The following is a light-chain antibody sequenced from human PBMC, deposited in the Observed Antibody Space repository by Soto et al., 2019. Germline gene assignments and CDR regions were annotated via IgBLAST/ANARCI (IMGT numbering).Light chain of an antibody. CDR1: QSISSW. J-gene: IGKJ1*01. CDR3: QHYNTWT. Sequence: DIQMTQSPSTLSASVGDRVTIICRASQSISSWLAWYQQKPGKAPKLLIYEAFTLQSGVSSRFSGNGSGTEFSLTISSLQADDFGSYYCQHYNTWTFGPGTKVDIK. CDR2: EAF. V-gene: IGKV1-5*02.